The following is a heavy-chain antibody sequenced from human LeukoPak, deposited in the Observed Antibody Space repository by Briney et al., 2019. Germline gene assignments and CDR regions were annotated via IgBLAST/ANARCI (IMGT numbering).Heavy chain of an antibody. Sequence: SETLSLTCTVSGGSISSNYWSWIRQPPGKGLEWIGYIYYSGSTNYNPSLKSRVTISVDTSKNQFSLKLSSVTAADTAVYYCARALSPYYYYYYMDVWGKGTTVTVSS. V-gene: IGHV4-59*01. CDR2: IYYSGST. CDR3: ARALSPYYYYYYMDV. CDR1: GGSISSNY. J-gene: IGHJ6*03.